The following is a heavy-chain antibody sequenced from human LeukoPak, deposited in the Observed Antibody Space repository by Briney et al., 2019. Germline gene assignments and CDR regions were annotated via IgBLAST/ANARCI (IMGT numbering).Heavy chain of an antibody. Sequence: ASVKVSCKASGYTFTSYGINWVRQAPGQGLEWMGWINVYNGNTNNAQKLQGRVTMTTDTSTSTAYMELRSLRSDDTAVYYCARDRKGYCSSTSCYTAYMDVWGKGTTVTVSS. CDR2: INVYNGNT. V-gene: IGHV1-18*01. CDR3: ARDRKGYCSSTSCYTAYMDV. CDR1: GYTFTSYG. D-gene: IGHD2-2*02. J-gene: IGHJ6*03.